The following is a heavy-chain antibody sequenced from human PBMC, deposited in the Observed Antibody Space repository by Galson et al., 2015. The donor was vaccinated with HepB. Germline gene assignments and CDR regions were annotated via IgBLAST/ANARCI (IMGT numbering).Heavy chain of an antibody. Sequence: SLRLSCAASGFTFSSYGMHWVRQAPGKGLEWVAVISYDGSNKYYADSVKGRFTISRDNSKNTLYLQMNSLRAEDTAVYYCAKDYAHYDFVGGSDYWGQGTLVTVSS. CDR2: ISYDGSNK. CDR3: AKDYAHYDFVGGSDY. J-gene: IGHJ4*02. CDR1: GFTFSSYG. D-gene: IGHD3-3*01. V-gene: IGHV3-30*18.